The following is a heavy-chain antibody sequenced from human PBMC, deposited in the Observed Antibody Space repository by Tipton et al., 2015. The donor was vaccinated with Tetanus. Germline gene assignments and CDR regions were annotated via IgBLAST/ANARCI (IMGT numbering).Heavy chain of an antibody. D-gene: IGHD1-26*01. V-gene: IGHV4-4*07. CDR2: VYSSGST. CDR3: ARDFRERSGTYYSYYYTMDD. J-gene: IGHJ6*02. Sequence: TLSLTCTVSGGSLNTFYWNWIRQPAGKGLEWIGRVYSSGSTNYNPSLKSRVTMSIDASKNQFSLELTSVTAADTAVYYCARDFRERSGTYYSYYYTMDDWGQGP. CDR1: GGSLNTFY.